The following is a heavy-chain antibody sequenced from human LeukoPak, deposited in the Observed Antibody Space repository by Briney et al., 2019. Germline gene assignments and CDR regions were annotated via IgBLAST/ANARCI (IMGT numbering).Heavy chain of an antibody. CDR3: AGTTIFGVVRDGAFDI. CDR2: IIPIFGTA. J-gene: IGHJ3*02. V-gene: IGHV1-69*13. Sequence: SVKASCKASGGTFSSYAISWVRQAPGQGLEWMGGIIPIFGTANYAQKFQGRVTITADESTSTAYMELSSLRTEDTAVYYCAGTTIFGVVRDGAFDIWGQGTMVTVSS. CDR1: GGTFSSYA. D-gene: IGHD3-3*01.